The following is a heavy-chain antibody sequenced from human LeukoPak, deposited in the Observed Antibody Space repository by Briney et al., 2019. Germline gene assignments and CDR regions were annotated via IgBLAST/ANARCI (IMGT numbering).Heavy chain of an antibody. CDR2: INHSGST. D-gene: IGHD6-19*01. Sequence: SETLSLTCAVYGGSFSGYYWSWIRQPPGKGLEWIGEINHSGSTNYNPSLKSRVTISVDTSKNQFSLKLSSVTAADTAVYYCARSQQWLGYDAFDIWGQGTMVTVSS. CDR1: GGSFSGYY. J-gene: IGHJ3*02. V-gene: IGHV4-34*01. CDR3: ARSQQWLGYDAFDI.